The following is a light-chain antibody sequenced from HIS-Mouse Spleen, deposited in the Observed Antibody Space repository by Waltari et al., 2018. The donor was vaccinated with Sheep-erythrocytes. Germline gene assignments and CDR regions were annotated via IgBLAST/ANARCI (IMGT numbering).Light chain of an antibody. CDR2: EGS. CDR1: SSDVGGYNY. J-gene: IGLJ3*02. V-gene: IGLV2-23*01. Sequence: QSALTQPHSVSGSPGQSVTISCTGTSSDVGGYNYVSWYQHHPGKAPKLMIYEGSKRPAGVSNRVSGSKSGNTASLTISGLQAEDEADYYCCSYAGSSTPWVFGGGTKLTVL. CDR3: CSYAGSSTPWV.